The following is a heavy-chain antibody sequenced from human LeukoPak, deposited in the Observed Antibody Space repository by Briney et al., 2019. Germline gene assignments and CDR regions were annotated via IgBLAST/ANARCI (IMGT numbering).Heavy chain of an antibody. D-gene: IGHD4-23*01. Sequence: SETLSLTCTVSGGSISSYYWSWIRQPPGKGLKWIGYIYYSGSTNYNPSLKSRVTISVDTSKNQFSLKLSSVTAADTAVYYCARAVVTPPLIDYWGQGTLVTVSS. CDR1: GGSISSYY. J-gene: IGHJ4*02. CDR3: ARAVVTPPLIDY. CDR2: IYYSGST. V-gene: IGHV4-59*01.